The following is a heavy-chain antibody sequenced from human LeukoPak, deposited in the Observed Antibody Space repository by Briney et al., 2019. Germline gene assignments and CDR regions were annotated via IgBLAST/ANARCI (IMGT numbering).Heavy chain of an antibody. CDR2: ISSSSSYI. CDR3: AREKVGVVPLPYYYYYYMDV. CDR1: RFTFSSYS. D-gene: IGHD3-3*01. J-gene: IGHJ6*03. Sequence: PGGSLRLSCAASRFTFSSYSMNWVRQAPGKGLEWVSSISSSSSYIYYADSVKGRFTISRDNAKNSLYLQMNSLRAEDTAVYYCAREKVGVVPLPYYYYYYMDVWGKGTTVTVSS. V-gene: IGHV3-21*01.